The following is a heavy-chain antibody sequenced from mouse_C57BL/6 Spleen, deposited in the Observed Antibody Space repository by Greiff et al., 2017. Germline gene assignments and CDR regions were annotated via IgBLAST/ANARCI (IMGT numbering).Heavy chain of an antibody. CDR1: GFTFTDYS. CDR2: IRNKANGYST. V-gene: IGHV7-3*01. CDR3: ARFEDGYPCAKDY. J-gene: IGHJ4*01. D-gene: IGHD2-3*01. Sequence: EVKLQESGGGLVQPGGSLSLSCAASGFTFTDYSMSWVRQPPGKALEWLGFIRNKANGYSTEYTAPVTGRFTISSANSQSVLYLQMNALRAEDSDTNYSARFEDGYPCAKDYGGQGTSVTVSS.